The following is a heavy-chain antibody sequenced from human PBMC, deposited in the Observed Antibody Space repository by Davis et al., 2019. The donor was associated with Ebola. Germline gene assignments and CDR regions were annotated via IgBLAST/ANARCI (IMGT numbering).Heavy chain of an antibody. Sequence: GESLKISCAASGFTFRNYGMHWVRQAPGKGLEWVAVISYDGSNKYYADSVKGRFTISRDNSKNTLYLQMNSLRAEDTAVYYCARGHGQLWLRYFDYWGQGTLVTVSS. CDR3: ARGHGQLWLRYFDY. J-gene: IGHJ4*02. CDR2: ISYDGSNK. CDR1: GFTFRNYG. V-gene: IGHV3-30*03. D-gene: IGHD5-18*01.